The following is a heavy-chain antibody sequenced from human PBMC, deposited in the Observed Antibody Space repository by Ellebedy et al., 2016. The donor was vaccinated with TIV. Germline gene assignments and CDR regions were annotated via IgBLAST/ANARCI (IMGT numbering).Heavy chain of an antibody. CDR1: GFTVSSNY. J-gene: IGHJ4*02. Sequence: GESLKISCAASGFTVSSNYMSWVRQAPGKGLEWVAFIWYDGGNKYYADSVKGRFTIYRDNSKNTVYLQMHNLGAEDTAVFYCARNRHVDRGDCLDYWGQGTLVTVSS. CDR2: IWYDGGNK. D-gene: IGHD2-21*02. CDR3: ARNRHVDRGDCLDY. V-gene: IGHV3-33*08.